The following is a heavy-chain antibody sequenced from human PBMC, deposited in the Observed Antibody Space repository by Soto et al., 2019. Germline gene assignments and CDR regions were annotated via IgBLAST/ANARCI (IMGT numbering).Heavy chain of an antibody. CDR1: GFTFSSAA. D-gene: IGHD1-26*01. Sequence: GGSLRLSCAASGFTFSSAAVSWLRQAPGEGLEWVSTLSGSGDTTYYADSVKGRFTISRDNSKNTLYLQMNSLRAEDTALYYCAKTRESGIYFYFDSWGQGALVTVSS. J-gene: IGHJ4*02. CDR3: AKTRESGIYFYFDS. CDR2: LSGSGDTT. V-gene: IGHV3-23*01.